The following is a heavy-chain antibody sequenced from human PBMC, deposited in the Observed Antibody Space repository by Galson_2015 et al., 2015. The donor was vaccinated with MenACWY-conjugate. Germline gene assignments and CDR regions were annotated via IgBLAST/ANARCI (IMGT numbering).Heavy chain of an antibody. Sequence: SLRLSCAASGFIFNTYWMHWVRQAPGKGLEWIGRTRDKANSYTTDYAASVKGRFTISRDESKNSLYLQINSLKTEDTAVYYCAREGDSSGPDFDYWGQGTLVTVSS. V-gene: IGHV3-72*01. J-gene: IGHJ4*02. D-gene: IGHD3-22*01. CDR1: GFIFNTYW. CDR2: TRDKANSYTT. CDR3: AREGDSSGPDFDY.